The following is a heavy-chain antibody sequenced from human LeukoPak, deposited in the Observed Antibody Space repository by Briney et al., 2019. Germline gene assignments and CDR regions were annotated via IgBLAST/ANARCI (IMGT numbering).Heavy chain of an antibody. V-gene: IGHV1-18*01. Sequence: ASVKVSCKASGYTFTSYGISWVRQAPGQGLEWMGCISAYNGNTNYAQKLQGRVTMTTDTSTSTAYMELRSLRSDDTAVYYCARGPYCSSTSCLPLYYYYYMDVWGKGTTVTVSS. CDR3: ARGPYCSSTSCLPLYYYYYMDV. J-gene: IGHJ6*03. CDR1: GYTFTSYG. CDR2: ISAYNGNT. D-gene: IGHD2-2*01.